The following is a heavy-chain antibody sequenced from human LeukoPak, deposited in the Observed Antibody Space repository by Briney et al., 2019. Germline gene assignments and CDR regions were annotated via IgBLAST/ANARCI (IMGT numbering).Heavy chain of an antibody. CDR1: GYSFISYW. Sequence: GESLKISCKGSGYSFISYWIGWVRQMPGKGLEWMGIIYPGDSDTRYSPSFQGQVTISADKSISTAYLQWKSLKASDTAIYYCARPRAAAVVDGFDIWGQGTMLTVSS. D-gene: IGHD6-13*01. V-gene: IGHV5-51*01. CDR2: IYPGDSDT. J-gene: IGHJ3*02. CDR3: ARPRAAAVVDGFDI.